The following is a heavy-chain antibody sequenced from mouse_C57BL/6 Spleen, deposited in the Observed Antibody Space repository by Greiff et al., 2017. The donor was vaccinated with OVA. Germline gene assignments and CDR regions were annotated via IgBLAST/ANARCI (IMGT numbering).Heavy chain of an antibody. CDR2: LDPETGGT. CDR3: TRPVVAPYAMDY. Sequence: QVQLQQSGAELVRPGASVTLSCKASGYTFTDYEMHWVKQTPVHGLEWIGALDPETGGTAYNQKFKGKAILTADKSSSTAYMELRSLTSEDSAVYDCTRPVVAPYAMDYWGQGTSGTVSS. J-gene: IGHJ4*01. CDR1: GYTFTDYE. V-gene: IGHV1-15*01. D-gene: IGHD1-1*01.